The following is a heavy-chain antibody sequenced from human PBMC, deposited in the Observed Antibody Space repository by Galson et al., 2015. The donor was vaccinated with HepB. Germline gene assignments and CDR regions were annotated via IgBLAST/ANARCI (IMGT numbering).Heavy chain of an antibody. CDR3: ASRLGSSWSRFDD. CDR1: GFTFGNYW. J-gene: IGHJ4*02. V-gene: IGHV3-7*01. CDR2: IKQDGSEK. Sequence: SLRLSCAASGFTFGNYWMNWVRQAPGKGLEWVANIKQDGSEKYYVDSVKGRFTISRDNAKNSLYLQMNSLRAEDTAVYFCASRLGSSWSRFDDWGQGTLVTVSS. D-gene: IGHD6-13*01.